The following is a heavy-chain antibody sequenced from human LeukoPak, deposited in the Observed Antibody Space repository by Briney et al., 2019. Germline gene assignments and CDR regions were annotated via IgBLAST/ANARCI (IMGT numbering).Heavy chain of an antibody. CDR2: IYNSGNT. CDR1: GGSISTSAYY. CDR3: ARQPALPHSHFDY. J-gene: IGHJ4*02. Sequence: SETLSLTCIVSGGSISTSAYYWGWIRQPPGEGLQWIGSIYNSGNTYYNSSLKSRVTISVDTSTSQFSLRLSSVTAADTAVYYCARQPALPHSHFDYGGQGTLVTVSS. V-gene: IGHV4-39*01.